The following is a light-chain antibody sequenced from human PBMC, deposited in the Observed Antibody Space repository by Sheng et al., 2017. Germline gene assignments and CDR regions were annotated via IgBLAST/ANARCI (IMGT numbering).Light chain of an antibody. CDR3: QAWDSNIFVV. Sequence: SFELTQPPSVSVSPGQTATITCSGDRLGDKYASWYQQRPGRSPVLVIYQDSKRPSGIPERFSGSNSGNTATLTISGTQPTDEADYYCQAWDSNIFVVFGGGTRLDRP. CDR1: RLGDKY. V-gene: IGLV3-1*01. CDR2: QDS. J-gene: IGLJ2*01.